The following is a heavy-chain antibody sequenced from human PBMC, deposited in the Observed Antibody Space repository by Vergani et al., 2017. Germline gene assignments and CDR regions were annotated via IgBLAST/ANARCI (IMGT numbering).Heavy chain of an antibody. D-gene: IGHD6-13*01. V-gene: IGHV1-69*06. CDR3: ARDRSRVYSSSLNAFDI. Sequence: QVQLVQSGAEVKKPGSSVKVSCTASGGTFSSYAISWVRQAPGQGLEWMGGIIPIFGTANYAQKFQGRVTITADKSTSTAYMELSSLRSEDTAVYYCARDRSRVYSSSLNAFDIWGQGTMVTGSS. CDR1: GGTFSSYA. J-gene: IGHJ3*02. CDR2: IIPIFGTA.